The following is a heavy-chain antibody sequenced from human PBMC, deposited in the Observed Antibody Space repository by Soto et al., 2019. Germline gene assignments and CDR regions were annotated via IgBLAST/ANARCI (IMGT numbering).Heavy chain of an antibody. J-gene: IGHJ4*02. CDR2: ISSSSSYI. Sequence: EVQLVESGGGLVKPGGSLRLSCAASGFTFSSYSMNWVRQAPGKGLEWVSSISSSSSYIYYADSVKGRITISRDNAKNSLYLQMNSLRAEDTAVYYCPRDLFLDPAMVEDDYWGQGTLVTVSS. V-gene: IGHV3-21*01. D-gene: IGHD5-18*01. CDR1: GFTFSSYS. CDR3: PRDLFLDPAMVEDDY.